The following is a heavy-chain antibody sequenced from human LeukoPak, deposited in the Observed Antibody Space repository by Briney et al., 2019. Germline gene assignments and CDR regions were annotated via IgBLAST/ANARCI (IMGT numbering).Heavy chain of an antibody. CDR1: GGNFSCYI. CDR3: ARGYPSTLYKADYVHPYYLDY. D-gene: IGHD4-17*01. Sequence: SVKVSCKASGGNFSCYIIKWVRQAPGQGLEWMGGIIPMFGTTIYAQKFQGRVTITADKSTSTAYMELSSLRSEDTAVYYCARGYPSTLYKADYVHPYYLDYWGQGTLVTVSS. V-gene: IGHV1-69*06. J-gene: IGHJ4*02. CDR2: IIPMFGTT.